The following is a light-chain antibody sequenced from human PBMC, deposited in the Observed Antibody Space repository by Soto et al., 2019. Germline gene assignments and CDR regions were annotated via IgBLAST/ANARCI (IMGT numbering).Light chain of an antibody. CDR1: QSLSSSF. J-gene: IGKJ3*01. CDR2: GAS. CDR3: QQYGTSPT. V-gene: IGKV3-20*01. Sequence: EIVLTQSPGTLSLSPGERATLSCRASQSLSSSFLAWFQQKPGQTPRLLIYGASSRATGIPDRFSGSGSGTNFTLTISRLEPEDVAMYYCQQYGTSPTFGPGTKVDIK.